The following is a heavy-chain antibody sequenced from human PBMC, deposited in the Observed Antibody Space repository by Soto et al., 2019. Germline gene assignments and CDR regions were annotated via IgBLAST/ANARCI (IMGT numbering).Heavy chain of an antibody. J-gene: IGHJ6*02. V-gene: IGHV1-18*01. CDR3: AREELTRKGTDYDFWSGYLSYGMDV. CDR2: ISAYNGNT. Sequence: ASVKVSCKASGYTFTSYGISWVRQAPGQGLEWMGWISAYNGNTNYAQKLQGRVTMTTDTSTSTAYMELRSLRSDDTAVYYCAREELTRKGTDYDFWSGYLSYGMDVWGQGTTVTVSS. CDR1: GYTFTSYG. D-gene: IGHD3-3*01.